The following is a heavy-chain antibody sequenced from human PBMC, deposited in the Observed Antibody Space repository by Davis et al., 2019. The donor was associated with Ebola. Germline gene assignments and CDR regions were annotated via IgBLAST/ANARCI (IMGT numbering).Heavy chain of an antibody. V-gene: IGHV3-74*01. CDR1: GFTFSSYW. CDR2: INSDGSST. Sequence: HTGGSLRLSCAASGFTFSSYWMHWVRQVPGKGLVWVSRINSDGSSTSEVDSVKGRFTISRDNAKNTLSLQMNSLRAEDTAVYYCARGSSASSYTGGDVWGQGTTVTVSS. J-gene: IGHJ6*02. D-gene: IGHD2-2*02. CDR3: ARGSSASSYTGGDV.